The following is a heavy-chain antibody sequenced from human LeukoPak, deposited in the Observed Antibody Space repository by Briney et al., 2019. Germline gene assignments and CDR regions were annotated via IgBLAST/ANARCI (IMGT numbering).Heavy chain of an antibody. CDR3: ARSPYSSSWYFDY. V-gene: IGHV3-21*01. CDR1: GFTFSSYS. Sequence: GGSLRLSCAASGFTFSSYSMNWVRQAPGKGLEWASSISSSSSYIYYADSVKGRFTISRDNAKNSLYLQMNSLRAEDTAVYYCARSPYSSSWYFDYWGQGTLVTVSS. D-gene: IGHD6-13*01. CDR2: ISSSSSYI. J-gene: IGHJ4*02.